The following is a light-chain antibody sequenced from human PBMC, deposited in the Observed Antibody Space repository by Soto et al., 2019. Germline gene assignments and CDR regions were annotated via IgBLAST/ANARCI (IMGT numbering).Light chain of an antibody. J-gene: IGLJ1*01. V-gene: IGLV1-44*01. CDR1: SSNIGSNT. Sequence: QSALTQPPSASGTPGQRVTMSWSGSSSNIGSNTVNWYQQLPGTAPKLLIYSNNQRPSGVPDRFSGSKSGTSASLAISGLXSEDEADYYCAAWDDSLNGYVFGTVTK. CDR3: AAWDDSLNGYV. CDR2: SNN.